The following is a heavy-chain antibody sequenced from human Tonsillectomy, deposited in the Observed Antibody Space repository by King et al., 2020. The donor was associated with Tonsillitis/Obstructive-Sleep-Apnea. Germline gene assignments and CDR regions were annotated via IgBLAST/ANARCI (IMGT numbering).Heavy chain of an antibody. CDR1: GNTPSELS. J-gene: IGHJ6*03. Sequence: QLVQSGAEVKKPGASVKVSCKVSGNTPSELSMHWVRQAPGEGLEWMGGFDREDGETICAQRFQGRVTMTEDTSTNTAYMELCSLRSEDTAVYYWATVISSLSRGNYYYYMDVWGKGTTVTVSS. CDR2: FDREDGET. D-gene: IGHD6-6*01. V-gene: IGHV1-24*01. CDR3: ATVISSLSRGNYYYYMDV.